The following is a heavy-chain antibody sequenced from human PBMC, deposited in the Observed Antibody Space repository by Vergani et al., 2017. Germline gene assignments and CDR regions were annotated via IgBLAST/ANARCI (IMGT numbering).Heavy chain of an antibody. CDR2: ISWNSVDI. J-gene: IGHJ3*02. CDR1: GFTFENYA. Sequence: EVQVVESGGGLVQPGRSLRLSCAASGFTFENYAMHWVRQAPGKGLEWVSGISWNSVDIGYADSVKGRFTISRDNAKNTLFLHMNSLRPEDTAVYYCAKVGRSEVAGTFGAFDIWGQGTMVTVSS. CDR3: AKVGRSEVAGTFGAFDI. V-gene: IGHV3-9*01. D-gene: IGHD6-19*01.